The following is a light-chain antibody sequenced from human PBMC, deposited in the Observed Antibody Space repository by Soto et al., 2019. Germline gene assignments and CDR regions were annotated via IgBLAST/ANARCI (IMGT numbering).Light chain of an antibody. Sequence: EIILTQSPDTLSLSPWERATLSCRASQTVSSNLAWYQQKPGQAPRLLIYGASSRATGIPARFSGSGSGTEFTLTISSLQSDDFEVYYCQQYNNWPPTFGPGTKVDIK. CDR3: QQYNNWPPT. V-gene: IGKV3-15*01. CDR1: QTVSSN. CDR2: GAS. J-gene: IGKJ3*01.